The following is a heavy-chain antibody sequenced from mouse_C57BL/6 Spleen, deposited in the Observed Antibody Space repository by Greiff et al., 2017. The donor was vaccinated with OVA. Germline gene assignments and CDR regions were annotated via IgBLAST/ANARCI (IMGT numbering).Heavy chain of an antibody. Sequence: EVQLQESGLGLVKPSQSLSLTCSVTGYSITSGYYWNWIRQFPGNKLEWMGYISYDGSNNYNPSLKNRISITRDTSKNQFFLKLNSVTTEDTATYYCAGGDYDGAFDYWGQGTTLTVSS. D-gene: IGHD2-4*01. CDR3: AGGDYDGAFDY. J-gene: IGHJ2*01. CDR1: GYSITSGYY. CDR2: ISYDGSN. V-gene: IGHV3-6*01.